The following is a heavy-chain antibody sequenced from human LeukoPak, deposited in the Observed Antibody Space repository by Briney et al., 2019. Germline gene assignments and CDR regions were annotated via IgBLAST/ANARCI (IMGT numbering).Heavy chain of an antibody. D-gene: IGHD3-22*01. V-gene: IGHV3-30*18. J-gene: IGHJ4*02. CDR3: AKDRGSSGYLFDY. Sequence: GGSLRLSCAASGFTFSSYGMHWVRQAPGKGLEWVAVISYDGSNKYYADSVKGRFTISRDNSKNTLYLQMNSLRAEDTAVYYRAKDRGSSGYLFDYWGQGTLVTVSS. CDR2: ISYDGSNK. CDR1: GFTFSSYG.